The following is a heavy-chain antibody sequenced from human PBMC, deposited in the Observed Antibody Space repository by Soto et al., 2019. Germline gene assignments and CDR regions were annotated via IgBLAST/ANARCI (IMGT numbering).Heavy chain of an antibody. CDR3: ARATLLTLTMMGPWLDY. CDR2: INPSGGST. J-gene: IGHJ4*02. CDR1: GYTFTSYG. Sequence: ASVKVSCKASGYTFTSYGISWVRQAPGQGLEWMGIINPSGGSTSYAQKFQGRVTMTRDTSTSTVYMELSSLRSEDTAVYYCARATLLTLTMMGPWLDYWGQGTLVTVSS. V-gene: IGHV1-46*01. D-gene: IGHD3-22*01.